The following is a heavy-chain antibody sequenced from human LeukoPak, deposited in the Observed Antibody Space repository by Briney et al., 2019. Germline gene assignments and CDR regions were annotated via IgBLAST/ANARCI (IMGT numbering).Heavy chain of an antibody. CDR1: GYTFTNND. CDR3: ARHFGTGDNFDY. V-gene: IGHV1-8*01. D-gene: IGHD1-1*01. J-gene: IGHJ4*02. CDR2: MHPNSDDT. Sequence: ASVKVSCKASGYTFTNNDIHWVRQATGQGLEWMGWMHPNSDDTGNAQKFQGRVTMTRNTSISTAYMELSSLRPEDTAVYYCARHFGTGDNFDYWGQGTLLIVSS.